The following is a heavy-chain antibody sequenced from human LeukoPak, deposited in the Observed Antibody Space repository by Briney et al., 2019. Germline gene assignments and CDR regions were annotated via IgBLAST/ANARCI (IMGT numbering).Heavy chain of an antibody. Sequence: GGSLRLSCAASGFTFSDYYMSWIRQAPGKGLEWLSYISNSGSTIYYADSVKGRFTISRDNAKNSLDLQMNSLRAEDTAVYYCAREPRIAAAGFDYWGQGTLVTVSS. J-gene: IGHJ4*02. CDR2: ISNSGSTI. D-gene: IGHD6-13*01. CDR1: GFTFSDYY. CDR3: AREPRIAAAGFDY. V-gene: IGHV3-11*04.